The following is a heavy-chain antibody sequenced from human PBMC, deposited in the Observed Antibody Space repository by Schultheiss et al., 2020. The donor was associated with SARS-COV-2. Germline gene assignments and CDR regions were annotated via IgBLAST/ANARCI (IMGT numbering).Heavy chain of an antibody. CDR1: GGTFSSYA. D-gene: IGHD6-19*01. CDR2: IIPIFGTA. J-gene: IGHJ6*02. CDR3: ARVKSSGWIPYGMDV. Sequence: SVKVSCKASGGTFSSYAISWVRQAPGQGLEWMGGIIPIFGTANYAQKFQGRVTITADESTSTAYMELSSLRSEDTAVYYCARVKSSGWIPYGMDVWGQGTTVTVSS. V-gene: IGHV1-69*13.